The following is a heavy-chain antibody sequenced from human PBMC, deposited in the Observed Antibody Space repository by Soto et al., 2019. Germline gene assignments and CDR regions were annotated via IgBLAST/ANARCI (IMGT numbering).Heavy chain of an antibody. CDR3: ARGTPITYWYFDL. J-gene: IGHJ2*01. Sequence: QVQLVQSGAEVKKPGASVKVSCKASGYTFTGYYMHWVRQAPGQGLEWMGWINPNSGGTNYAQKFQGWVTSTRDTTISTAYMELSRRRSDDTAVYYCARGTPITYWYFDLWGRGTLVTVSS. V-gene: IGHV1-2*04. CDR2: INPNSGGT. D-gene: IGHD5-12*01. CDR1: GYTFTGYY.